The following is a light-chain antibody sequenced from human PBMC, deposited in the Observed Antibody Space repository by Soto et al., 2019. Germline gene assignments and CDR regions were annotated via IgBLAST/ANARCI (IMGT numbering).Light chain of an antibody. V-gene: IGLV2-14*01. CDR3: ISYTGSRDSYV. J-gene: IGLJ1*01. CDR2: EVS. CDR1: TNDVGDYNY. Sequence: QSALTQPASVSGSPGQSITISCTGTTNDVGDYNYVAWYQQHSGKVPRLMIYEVSNRPPGVSYRFSGSKSGSTASLTISGLQAEDEADYYCISYTGSRDSYVFGTGTKLTVL.